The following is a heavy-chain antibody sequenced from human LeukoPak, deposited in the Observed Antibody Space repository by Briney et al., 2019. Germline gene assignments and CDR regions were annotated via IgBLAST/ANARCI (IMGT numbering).Heavy chain of an antibody. Sequence: SETLSLTCTVSGGSISSSSYYWGWIRQPPGKGLEWIGSIYYSGSTYYNPSLKSRVAISVDTSKNQFSLKPSSVTAADTAVYYCARDKDSSGWYGNWGQGTLVTVSS. V-gene: IGHV4-39*02. D-gene: IGHD6-19*01. J-gene: IGHJ4*02. CDR3: ARDKDSSGWYGN. CDR1: GGSISSSSYY. CDR2: IYYSGST.